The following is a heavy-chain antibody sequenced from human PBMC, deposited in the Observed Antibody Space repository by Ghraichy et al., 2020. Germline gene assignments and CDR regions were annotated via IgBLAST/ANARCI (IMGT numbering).Heavy chain of an antibody. J-gene: IGHJ6*02. CDR3: AGVTNYHGMDV. Sequence: SETLSLTCTVSGGSVSSGSYYWSWIRQPPGKGLEWIGYIYYSGSTNYNPSLKSRVTISVDTSKNQFSLKLSSVTAADTAVYYCAGVTNYHGMDVWGQGTTVTVSS. V-gene: IGHV4-61*01. CDR2: IYYSGST. CDR1: GGSVSSGSYY. D-gene: IGHD4-17*01.